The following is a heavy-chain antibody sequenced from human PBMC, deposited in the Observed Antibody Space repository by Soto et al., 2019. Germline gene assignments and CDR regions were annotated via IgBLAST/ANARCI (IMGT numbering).Heavy chain of an antibody. CDR2: ISTYNGNT. V-gene: IGHV1-18*04. D-gene: IGHD6-19*01. CDR1: GYSFSDYG. Sequence: QVQLVQSGAEVKKPGASLKVSCQASGYSFSDYGIAWVRQAPGQGLAWVGRISTYNGNTNYAQKFQGRVTMTTDTSANTAYMELRSLRSDDTAMYYCARYGYSSGWYLGTGMDVWGQVTPVTVSS. J-gene: IGHJ6*02. CDR3: ARYGYSSGWYLGTGMDV.